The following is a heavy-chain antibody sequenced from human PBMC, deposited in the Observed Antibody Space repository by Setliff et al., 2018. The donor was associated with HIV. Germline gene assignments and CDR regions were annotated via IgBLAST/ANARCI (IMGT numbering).Heavy chain of an antibody. CDR1: GYSFTNYY. D-gene: IGHD3-22*01. CDR3: AKAGQGIYYTGGYYYDGFDV. J-gene: IGHJ3*01. CDR2: IYPSDSDT. V-gene: IGHV5-51*01. Sequence: GESLKISCKGSGYSFTNYYLGWVRQMPGKGLEWIGVIYPSDSDTRISPSFRGQVSISADKSTNTAYLQWSSLKASDTAMYYCAKAGQGIYYTGGYYYDGFDVWGQGTMVTVSS.